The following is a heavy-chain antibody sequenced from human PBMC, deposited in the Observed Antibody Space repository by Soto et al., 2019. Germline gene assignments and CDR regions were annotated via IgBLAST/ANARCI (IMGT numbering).Heavy chain of an antibody. CDR1: GFTFSNSY. Sequence: GFLRLSCAASGFTFSNSYMSWVRQTPGKGLEWVGRIKRKSDGETTDYAVPVKGRFTISRDDAKSTVYLQMNSLKTEDTAMYNCGTGSAFDIWGQGTMVTVSS. CDR3: GTGSAFDI. D-gene: IGHD7-27*01. J-gene: IGHJ3*02. CDR2: IKRKSDGETT. V-gene: IGHV3-15*01.